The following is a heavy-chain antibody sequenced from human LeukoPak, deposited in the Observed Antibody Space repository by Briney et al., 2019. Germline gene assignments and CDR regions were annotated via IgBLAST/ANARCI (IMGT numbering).Heavy chain of an antibody. D-gene: IGHD6-19*01. J-gene: IGHJ4*02. CDR1: GFTFSSYG. Sequence: GGSLRLSCAASGFTFSSYGMHWVRQAPGKGLEWVAVIWYDGSNKYYADSVKGRFTISRDNSKNTLYLQMNSLRAEDTAVYYCARIGAGYSSGWYYFDYWGQETLVTVSS. CDR3: ARIGAGYSSGWYYFDY. V-gene: IGHV3-33*01. CDR2: IWYDGSNK.